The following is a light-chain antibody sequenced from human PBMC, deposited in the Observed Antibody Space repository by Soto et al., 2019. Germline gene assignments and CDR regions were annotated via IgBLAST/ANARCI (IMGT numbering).Light chain of an antibody. CDR3: FTYRGSHKSYV. CDR1: SSDIGSYNY. J-gene: IGLJ1*01. CDR2: EVR. Sequence: QSALTQPASVSGSPGQSITISCTGTSSDIGSYNYVAWYQQFPGKTPKLIIYEVRNRPSGVSFRFSGSKSGNTASLTISGRQAEDEDDYYCFTYRGSHKSYVFGTGTKVTVL. V-gene: IGLV2-14*01.